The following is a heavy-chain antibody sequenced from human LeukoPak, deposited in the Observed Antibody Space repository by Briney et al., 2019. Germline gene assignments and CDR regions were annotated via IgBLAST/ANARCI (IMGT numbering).Heavy chain of an antibody. CDR2: MNPNSGNT. J-gene: IGHJ4*02. CDR1: GYTFTGYY. CDR3: ARLSMVRGAESLFDY. V-gene: IGHV1-8*03. Sequence: ASVKVSCKPSGYTFTGYYVHWVRQATGQGLEWMGWMNPNSGNTGYAQKFQGRVTITRNTSISTAYMELSSLRSEDTAVYYCARLSMVRGAESLFDYWGQGTLVTVSS. D-gene: IGHD3-10*01.